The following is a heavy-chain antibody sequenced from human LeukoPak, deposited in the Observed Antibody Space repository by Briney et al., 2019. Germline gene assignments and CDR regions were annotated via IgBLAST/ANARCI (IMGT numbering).Heavy chain of an antibody. D-gene: IGHD2-8*01. V-gene: IGHV3-23*01. Sequence: GGSLRLSCAASGFTFSSYAMSWVRQAPGKGLEWVSAISGSGGSTYYADSVKGRFTISRDNSKNTLYLQMNSLRAEDTAVYFCPKDEFWGMINDYWGQGTLVTVSS. J-gene: IGHJ4*02. CDR2: ISGSGGST. CDR3: PKDEFWGMINDY. CDR1: GFTFSSYA.